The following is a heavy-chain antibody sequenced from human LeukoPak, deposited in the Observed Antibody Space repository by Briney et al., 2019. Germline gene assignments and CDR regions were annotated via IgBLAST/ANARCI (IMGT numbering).Heavy chain of an antibody. CDR2: MSGGGGST. J-gene: IGHJ4*02. Sequence: PGRSLRLSCAASGFTFSSYAMSWVRQAPGKGLEWVSTMSGGGGSTYYADSVKGQFTISRDNSKSTLYLQMNSLRAEDTALYYCAKNTSPWISGFDYWGQGTLVTVSS. D-gene: IGHD3-10*01. V-gene: IGHV3-23*01. CDR1: GFTFSSYA. CDR3: AKNTSPWISGFDY.